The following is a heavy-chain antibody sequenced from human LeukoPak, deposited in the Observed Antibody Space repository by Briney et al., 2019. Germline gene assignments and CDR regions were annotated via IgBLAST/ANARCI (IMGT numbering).Heavy chain of an antibody. J-gene: IGHJ4*02. CDR3: AGFGTWSGRYFYY. CDR1: GFTSSGDS. Sequence: PGGSLRLSCAASGFTSSGDSSNWVRPAPGKGLGWVSSVSTGCNYIYYADSVKGRFTISRNHDKNSLYLQKDSLRVEDTAVYYCAGFGTWSGRYFYYWGQGTLVTVSS. V-gene: IGHV3-21*01. D-gene: IGHD3-3*01. CDR2: VSTGCNYI.